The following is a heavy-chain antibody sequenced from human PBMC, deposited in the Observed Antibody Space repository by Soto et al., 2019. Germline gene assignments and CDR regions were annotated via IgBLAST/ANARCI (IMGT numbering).Heavy chain of an antibody. J-gene: IGHJ4*02. CDR2: ISYDGSNK. D-gene: IGHD2-15*01. CDR3: ARDPFTAVVAALYYFDS. CDR1: GFTFSSYA. Sequence: QVQLVESGGGVVQPGRSLRLSCAASGFTFSSYAMHWVRQAPGKGLERVAVISYDGSNKYYADSVKGRLTISRDNSNNTLYLQMNSLRAEDTAVYYCARDPFTAVVAALYYFDSWGQGTLVTVSS. V-gene: IGHV3-30-3*01.